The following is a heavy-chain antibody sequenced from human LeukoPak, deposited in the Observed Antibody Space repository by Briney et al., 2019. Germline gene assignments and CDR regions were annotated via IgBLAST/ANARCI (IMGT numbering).Heavy chain of an antibody. Sequence: GGSLRLSCAASGFTFSRYTMHWVRQAPGKGLEWVAVISFYENNAYYADSVKGRFTISRDDSKNTLFLQMNSLTTEDTAVYYCARDPSEYFDYWGQGTLVTASS. CDR1: GFTFSRYT. J-gene: IGHJ4*02. CDR2: ISFYENNA. CDR3: ARDPSEYFDY. V-gene: IGHV3-30*04.